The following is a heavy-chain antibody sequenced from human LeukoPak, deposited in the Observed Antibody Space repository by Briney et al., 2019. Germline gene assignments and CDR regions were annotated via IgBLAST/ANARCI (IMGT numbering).Heavy chain of an antibody. D-gene: IGHD7-27*01. Sequence: PGGSLRLSCAASGFILRTYWMSWVRQAPGKGLEWVANIKQDGSEIFYVDSVKGRFTISRDNAENSLYLHMNSLRDDDTAIYYCARNLFVTIGPVAGVFDSWGQGALVTVSS. V-gene: IGHV3-7*01. CDR2: IKQDGSEI. CDR1: GFILRTYW. J-gene: IGHJ4*02. CDR3: ARNLFVTIGPVAGVFDS.